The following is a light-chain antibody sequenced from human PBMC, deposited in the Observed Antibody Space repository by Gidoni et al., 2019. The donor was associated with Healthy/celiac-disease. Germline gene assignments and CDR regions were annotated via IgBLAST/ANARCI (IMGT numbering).Light chain of an antibody. J-gene: IGKJ3*01. Sequence: DIQMTQSPSSLSASVGDRVTITCQASQDISNYLNWYQQKPGKAPKLLIYDASNLETGVPSRFSGSGSGTDFTFTISSLQPEDIATHYCQQYDNLPSFTFXPXTKVDIK. V-gene: IGKV1-33*01. CDR1: QDISNY. CDR2: DAS. CDR3: QQYDNLPSFT.